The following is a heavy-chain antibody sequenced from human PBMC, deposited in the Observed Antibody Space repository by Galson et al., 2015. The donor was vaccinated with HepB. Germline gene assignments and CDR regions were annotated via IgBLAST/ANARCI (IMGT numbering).Heavy chain of an antibody. V-gene: IGHV3-23*01. CDR1: GFTFSSYA. J-gene: IGHJ6*02. Sequence: SLRLSCAASGFTFSSYAMSWVRQAPGKGLEWVSAISGSGGSTYYADSVKGRFTISRDNSKNTLYLQMNSLRAEDTAVYYCASLYGSGSYSFSLTYGMDVWGQGTTVTVSS. CDR2: ISGSGGST. D-gene: IGHD3-10*01. CDR3: ASLYGSGSYSFSLTYGMDV.